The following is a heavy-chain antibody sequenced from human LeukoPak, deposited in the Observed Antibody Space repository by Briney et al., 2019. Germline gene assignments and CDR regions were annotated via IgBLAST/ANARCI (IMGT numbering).Heavy chain of an antibody. CDR3: ARDSGATRGSFDY. J-gene: IGHJ4*02. V-gene: IGHV4-38-2*02. CDR1: GYSISSGYY. Sequence: PSETLSLTCTVSGYSISSGYYWGWIRQPPGKGLEWIGSIYHSGSTYYNPSLKSRVTISVDTSKNQFSLKLSSVTAADTAVYYCARDSGATRGSFDYWGQGTLVTVSS. D-gene: IGHD3-16*01. CDR2: IYHSGST.